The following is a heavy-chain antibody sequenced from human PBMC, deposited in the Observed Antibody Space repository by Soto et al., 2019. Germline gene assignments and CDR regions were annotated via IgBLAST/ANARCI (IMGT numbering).Heavy chain of an antibody. CDR2: INQVGGEK. D-gene: IGHD3-3*01. Sequence: EVQLVESGGGLVQPGGSLRLSCAASGFTFGSCWMSWVRQAPGKGLEWVANINQVGGEKYYVDSVKGRFTISRDNAKNSLYLQMNSLKAEDTAVYYCARRLSGFLDWLSRGAFDIWGQGTMVTVS. CDR1: GFTFGSCW. V-gene: IGHV3-7*05. CDR3: ARRLSGFLDWLSRGAFDI. J-gene: IGHJ3*02.